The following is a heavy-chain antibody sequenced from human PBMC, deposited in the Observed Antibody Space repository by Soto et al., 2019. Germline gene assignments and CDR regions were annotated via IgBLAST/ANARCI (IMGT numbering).Heavy chain of an antibody. CDR1: GYTFTSYY. D-gene: IGHD5-18*01. CDR3: ATSDRIQLWNYYYYGMDV. Sequence: ASVKVSCKASGYTFTSYYMHWVRQAPGQGLEWMGIINPSGGSTSYAQKFQGRVTMTRDTSTSTVYMELSSLRSEDTAVYYCATSDRIQLWNYYYYGMDVWGQGTTGTVSS. J-gene: IGHJ6*02. V-gene: IGHV1-46*01. CDR2: INPSGGST.